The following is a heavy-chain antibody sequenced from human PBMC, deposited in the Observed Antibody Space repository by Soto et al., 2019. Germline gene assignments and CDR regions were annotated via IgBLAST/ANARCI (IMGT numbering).Heavy chain of an antibody. CDR3: ARAGIAAAGRPIDY. J-gene: IGHJ4*02. V-gene: IGHV4-31*03. CDR2: IYYSGST. D-gene: IGHD6-13*01. Sequence: SETLSLTCTVSGGSISSGGYYWSWIRQHPGKGLEWIGYIYYSGSTYYNPSLKSRVTISVDTSKNQFSLKLSSVTAADTAVYYCARAGIAAAGRPIDYWGQGTLVTVSS. CDR1: GGSISSGGYY.